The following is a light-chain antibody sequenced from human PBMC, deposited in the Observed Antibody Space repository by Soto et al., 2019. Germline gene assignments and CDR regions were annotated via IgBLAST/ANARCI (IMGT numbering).Light chain of an antibody. J-gene: IGKJ3*01. CDR1: QSLLHSNGYNY. V-gene: IGKV2-28*01. Sequence: DIVMTQSPPSLPVTPGEPASISCRSSQSLLHSNGYNYLDWYLQKPGQSPQLLISLGSNRASGVPDRFSGSGSGTDFTLKISRVEAEDVGVYYCMQALLAPFTFGPGTKVDIK. CDR3: MQALLAPFT. CDR2: LGS.